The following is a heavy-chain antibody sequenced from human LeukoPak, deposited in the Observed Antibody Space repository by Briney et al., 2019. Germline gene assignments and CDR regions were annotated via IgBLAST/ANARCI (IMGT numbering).Heavy chain of an antibody. CDR3: SRALGELSD. V-gene: IGHV3-49*04. CDR1: GFIFGDYA. D-gene: IGHD3-16*02. CDR2: IRSNTYGGTR. Sequence: GRSLRLSCTASGFIFGDYAMSWVRQAPGKGQEWVGFIRSNTYGGTREYAASVKGRFTISRDNSKGIAYLQMNSLKSEDTAMYYCSRALGELSDWGPGTLVTVSS. J-gene: IGHJ4*02.